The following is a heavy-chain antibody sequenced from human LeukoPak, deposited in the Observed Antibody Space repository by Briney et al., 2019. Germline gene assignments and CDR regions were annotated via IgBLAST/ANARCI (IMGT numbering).Heavy chain of an antibody. CDR3: AKAEVVTHYYYYYMDV. J-gene: IGHJ6*03. V-gene: IGHV3-23*01. CDR2: ISGSGGST. CDR1: GFTFSSYA. D-gene: IGHD4-23*01. Sequence: PGGSLRLSCAASGFTFSSYAMSWVRQAPGKGLEWVSAISGSGGSTYYADSVKGRFTISRDNSKTTLYLQMNSLRAEDTAVYYCAKAEVVTHYYYYYMDVWGKGTTVIVSS.